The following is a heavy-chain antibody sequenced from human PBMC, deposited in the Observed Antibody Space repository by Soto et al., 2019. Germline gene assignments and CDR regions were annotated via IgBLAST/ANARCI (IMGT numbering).Heavy chain of an antibody. CDR3: ARGYRTSWYWFDL. V-gene: IGHV4-61*01. Sequence: QAQLQESGPGPVKPSETLSLTCTVSAGSVSGDTHYWSWIRQPPGKGLEWIGYIYNSGSTNYNPSLKSRVTISVDTSKNPFSLKLSSVTAEDTAVYYCARGYRTSWYWFDLWGRGTLVTVSS. J-gene: IGHJ2*01. D-gene: IGHD6-13*01. CDR2: IYNSGST. CDR1: AGSVSGDTHY.